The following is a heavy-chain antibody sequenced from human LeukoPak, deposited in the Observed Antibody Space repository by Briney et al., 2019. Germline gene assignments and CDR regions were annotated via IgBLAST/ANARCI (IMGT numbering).Heavy chain of an antibody. Sequence: KPSETLSLTCTVSGGSVSSGSYYWSWIRQPPGKGLEWIGYIYYSGSTNYNPSLKSRVTISVDTSKNQFSLKLSSVTAADTAVYYCARHLASGNYPNNYFDYWGQGTLVTVSS. CDR1: GGSVSSGSYY. J-gene: IGHJ4*02. V-gene: IGHV4-61*01. D-gene: IGHD3-10*01. CDR3: ARHLASGNYPNNYFDY. CDR2: IYYSGST.